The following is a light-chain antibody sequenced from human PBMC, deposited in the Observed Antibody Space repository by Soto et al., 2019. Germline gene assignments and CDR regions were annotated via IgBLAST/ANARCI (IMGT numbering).Light chain of an antibody. J-gene: IGLJ1*01. V-gene: IGLV2-14*01. Sequence: QSVLTQPASVSGSPGQSITISCSGTSRDVGGYNYVSWYQQQPGKAPKLMIYGVTNRPSGVSNRFSGSKSGNTASLTISGLQAEDEADYYCSSYTSSSTLDVFGAGTKLTVL. CDR2: GVT. CDR3: SSYTSSSTLDV. CDR1: SRDVGGYNY.